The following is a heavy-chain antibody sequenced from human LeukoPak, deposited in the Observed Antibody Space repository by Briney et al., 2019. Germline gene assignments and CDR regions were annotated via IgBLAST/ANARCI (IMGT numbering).Heavy chain of an antibody. CDR3: ARVSYSSGYPALGY. J-gene: IGHJ4*02. D-gene: IGHD3-22*01. CDR1: GFTFSSYA. CDR2: ISYDGSNK. V-gene: IGHV3-30-3*01. Sequence: PGGSLRLSCAASGFTFSSYAMHWVRQAPGKGLEWVAVISYDGSNKYYADSVKGRFTISRDNSKNTLYLQMNSLRAEDTAVYYCARVSYSSGYPALGYWGQGTLVTVSS.